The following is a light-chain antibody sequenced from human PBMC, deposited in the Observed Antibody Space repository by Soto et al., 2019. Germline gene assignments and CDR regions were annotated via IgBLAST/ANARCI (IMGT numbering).Light chain of an antibody. V-gene: IGLV2-23*02. CDR2: EVT. Sequence: QSALTQPASVSGSPGQSITISCTGTRSDVGSYNLVSWYQDHPGKAPKLIIYEVTKRPSGVSNRFSGSKSGNTASLTISGLQAEDEADYYCCSYAGSSSLIFGGGTKLTVL. J-gene: IGLJ2*01. CDR3: CSYAGSSSLI. CDR1: RSDVGSYNL.